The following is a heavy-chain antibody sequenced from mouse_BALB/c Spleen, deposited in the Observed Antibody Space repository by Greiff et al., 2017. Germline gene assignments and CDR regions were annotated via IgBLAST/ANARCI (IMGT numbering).Heavy chain of an antibody. CDR2: ISSGSSTI. CDR1: GFTFSSFG. CDR3: ARSDGYYSYWYFDV. J-gene: IGHJ1*01. V-gene: IGHV5-17*02. D-gene: IGHD2-3*01. Sequence: EVQLVESGGGLVQPGGSRKLSCAASGFTFSSFGMHWVRQAPEKGLEWVAYISSGSSTIYYADTVKGRFTISRDNPKNTLFLQMTSLRSEDTAMYYCARSDGYYSYWYFDVWGAGTTVTVSS.